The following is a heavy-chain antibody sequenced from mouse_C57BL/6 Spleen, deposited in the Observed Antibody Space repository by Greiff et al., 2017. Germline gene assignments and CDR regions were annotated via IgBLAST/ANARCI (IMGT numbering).Heavy chain of an antibody. J-gene: IGHJ4*01. CDR1: GYAFSSYW. D-gene: IGHD4-1*01. V-gene: IGHV1-80*01. CDR2: IYPGDGDT. Sequence: VKLVESGAELVKPGASVKISCKASGYAFSSYWMNWVKQRPGKGLEWIGQIYPGDGDTNYNGKFKGKATLTADKSSSTAYMQLSSLTSEDSAVYFCAREGTGTGYYAMDYWGQGTSVTVSS. CDR3: AREGTGTGYYAMDY.